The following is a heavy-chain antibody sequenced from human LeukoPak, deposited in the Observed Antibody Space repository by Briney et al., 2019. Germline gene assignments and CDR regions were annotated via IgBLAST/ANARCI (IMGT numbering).Heavy chain of an antibody. Sequence: SETLSLTCAVYGGSFSGYYWSWIRQHPGKGLEWIGYIYYSGSTYYNPSLKSRVTISVDTSKNQFSLKLSSVTAADTAVYYCACVLRYFDWAPGYWGQGTLVTVSS. CDR1: GGSFSGYY. D-gene: IGHD3-9*01. J-gene: IGHJ4*02. CDR2: IYYSGST. CDR3: ACVLRYFDWAPGY. V-gene: IGHV4-31*11.